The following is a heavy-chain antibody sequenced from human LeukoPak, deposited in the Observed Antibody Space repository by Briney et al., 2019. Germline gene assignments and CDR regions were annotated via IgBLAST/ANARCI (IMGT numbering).Heavy chain of an antibody. CDR2: IHTSGST. J-gene: IGHJ4*02. V-gene: IGHV4-61*02. D-gene: IGHD3-22*01. CDR3: ARVHTYYYDSSGYYGPFDY. Sequence: SETLSLTCTVSGGSISSGSYFWSWIRQPAGKGLEWIGRIHTSGSTNYNPSLKSRVTISVDTSKNHFSLKLSSVTAADTAVYYCARVHTYYYDSSGYYGPFDYWGQGTLVTVSS. CDR1: GGSISSGSYF.